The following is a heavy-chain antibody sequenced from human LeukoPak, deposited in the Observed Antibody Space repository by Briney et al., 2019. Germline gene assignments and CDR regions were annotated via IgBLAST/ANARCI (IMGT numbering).Heavy chain of an antibody. D-gene: IGHD3-16*01. CDR3: ARFGEDGDDMDV. CDR2: VDPKRGVT. V-gene: IGHV1-2*02. J-gene: IGHJ6*03. CDR1: GYNFTGYL. Sequence: ASVRVSCKASGYNFTGYLIHWVRQAPGQGLEWMGWVDPKRGVTRYAQKFQGRVTLTRDTSISTLCMELTSLRSDDTAVYFCARFGEDGDDMDVWGEGTTVIVSS.